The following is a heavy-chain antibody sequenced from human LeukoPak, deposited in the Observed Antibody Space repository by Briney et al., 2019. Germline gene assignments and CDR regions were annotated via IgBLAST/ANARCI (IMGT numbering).Heavy chain of an antibody. V-gene: IGHV4-59*08. J-gene: IGHJ4*02. CDR3: ARHREFSSSGNYFDY. D-gene: IGHD6-6*01. Sequence: PSETLSLTCSVSRGSISSNYWSWIRQPPGKPLEWIGYIYYSGSTTYNPSLKSRVTISLDTSKNQFSLKLRSVTAADTAVYYCARHREFSSSGNYFDYWGQGTLGTVS. CDR2: IYYSGST. CDR1: RGSISSNY.